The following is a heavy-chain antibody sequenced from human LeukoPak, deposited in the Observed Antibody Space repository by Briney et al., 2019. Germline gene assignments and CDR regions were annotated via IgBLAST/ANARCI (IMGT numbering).Heavy chain of an antibody. D-gene: IGHD1-26*01. CDR3: AKGGGSYFRRVTYYYYYMDV. V-gene: IGHV3-23*01. CDR1: EFSFGSYA. CDR2: ISGSGDST. J-gene: IGHJ6*03. Sequence: PGGSLRLSCAASEFSFGSYAMSWVRQAPGKGLQWVSGISGSGDSTYYADSVNGRSTISRDNSKNTLYLQMISLRAEDTAVYYCAKGGGSYFRRVTYYYYYMDVWGKGTTVTVSS.